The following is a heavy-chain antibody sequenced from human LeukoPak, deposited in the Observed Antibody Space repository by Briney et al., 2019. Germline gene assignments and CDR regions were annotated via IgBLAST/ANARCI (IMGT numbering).Heavy chain of an antibody. CDR2: ISSSSGYT. Sequence: GGSLKLSCAGSGFTFSASSMHWVRQASGKGLEWVSYISSSSGYTKYADSVKGRFTISRDNAKNSLYLQMDTLRAEDTAAYYCARLSAVVTLGAFDIWGQGTMVTVSS. CDR3: ARLSAVVTLGAFDI. V-gene: IGHV3-11*06. CDR1: GFTFSASS. D-gene: IGHD4-23*01. J-gene: IGHJ3*02.